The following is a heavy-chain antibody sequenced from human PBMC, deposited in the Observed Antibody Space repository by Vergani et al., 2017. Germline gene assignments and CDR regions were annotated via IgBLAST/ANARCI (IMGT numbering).Heavy chain of an antibody. CDR1: GCTFSSYA. CDR2: IIPIFGTA. V-gene: IGHV1-69*01. CDR3: ASASDYYDSSGYRFDY. D-gene: IGHD3-22*01. J-gene: IGHJ4*02. Sequence: QVQLVQSGAEVKKPGSSVKVSCKASGCTFSSYAISWVRQAPGQGLEWLGGIIPIFGTANYAQKFQGRVTITADESTSTAYMELSSLRSEDTAEYYCASASDYYDSSGYRFDYGGQGNLVIVSS.